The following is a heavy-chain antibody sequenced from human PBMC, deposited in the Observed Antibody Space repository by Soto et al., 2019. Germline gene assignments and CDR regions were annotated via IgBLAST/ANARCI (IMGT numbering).Heavy chain of an antibody. D-gene: IGHD3-9*01. J-gene: IGHJ4*02. V-gene: IGHV1-3*05. Sequence: QVQLVQYGAEEKKPGASVKVSCKASGFTFTDYAIPWVRQSPGQGLEWMGWIHAGNVKTKYSQNFQGRFTITRDTSATTTYLDVSSMSSEATAVYFCARGSLTGYYFDYWDQGTLVTVSS. CDR1: GFTFTDYA. CDR2: IHAGNVKT. CDR3: ARGSLTGYYFDY.